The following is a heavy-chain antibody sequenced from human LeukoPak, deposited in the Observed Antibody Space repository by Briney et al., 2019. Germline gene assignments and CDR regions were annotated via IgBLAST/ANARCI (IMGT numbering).Heavy chain of an antibody. CDR1: GFTFSSYV. CDR3: VRDKKERLGITNDYYYGMDV. Sequence: GGSLRLSCAASGFTFSSYVMTWVRQAPGKGLECXSXXXXXGGSTYYADSVKGRFTISRDNAKNAVYLQMNSRRAEETAVYYCVRDKKERLGITNDYYYGMDVWGQGTTVTVSS. J-gene: IGHJ6*02. CDR2: XXXXGGST. D-gene: IGHD5-24*01. V-gene: IGHV3-23*01.